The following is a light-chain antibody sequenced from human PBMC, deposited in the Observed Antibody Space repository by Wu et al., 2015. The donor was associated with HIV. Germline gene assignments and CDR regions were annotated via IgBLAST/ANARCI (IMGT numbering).Light chain of an antibody. V-gene: IGKV1-33*01. CDR2: DAS. Sequence: DTQMTQSPSSLSASVGDRVTITCQASQDIDKYLSWYQQKPGKAPKLLIYDASNLETGVPSRFSGSGYGTHFTFTISSLQPEDMATYYXQHYDNIPLTFGGGTKVEIK. CDR1: QDIDKY. CDR3: QHYDNIPLT. J-gene: IGKJ4*01.